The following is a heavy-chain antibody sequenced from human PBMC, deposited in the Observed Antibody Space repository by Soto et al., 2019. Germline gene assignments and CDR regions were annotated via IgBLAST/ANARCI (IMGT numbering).Heavy chain of an antibody. Sequence: GESLKISCQASGNDDFGMYWIAWVRQTSGRGLEWIGFIYPGDSDTRYSPSFQGQVTISADKSISTAYLQWSSLKASDTAMYYCARVRVRATAKITMIVVVPPDYWGQGTLVTVSS. V-gene: IGHV5-51*01. CDR2: IYPGDSDT. CDR1: GNDDFGMYW. D-gene: IGHD3-22*01. CDR3: ARVRVRATAKITMIVVVPPDY. J-gene: IGHJ4*02.